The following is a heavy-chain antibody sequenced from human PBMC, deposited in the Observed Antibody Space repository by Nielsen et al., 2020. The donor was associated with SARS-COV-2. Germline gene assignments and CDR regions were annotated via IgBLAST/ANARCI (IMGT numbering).Heavy chain of an antibody. CDR1: GGTFSSHA. V-gene: IGHV1-69*04. Sequence: SVKVSCKASGGTFSSHAINWVRQAPGQGLEWMGRIIPILVKPNYPQHFQGRVTITADKSTNTVHMELSSLTSEDTAVYYCARDSISGYETDHWGQGTLVTVSS. CDR3: ARDSISGYETDH. J-gene: IGHJ4*02. D-gene: IGHD5-12*01. CDR2: IIPILVKP.